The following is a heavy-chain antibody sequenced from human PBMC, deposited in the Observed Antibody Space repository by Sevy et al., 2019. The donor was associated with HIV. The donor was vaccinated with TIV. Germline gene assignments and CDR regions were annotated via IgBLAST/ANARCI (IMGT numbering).Heavy chain of an antibody. V-gene: IGHV3-48*02. CDR3: ARETSSGYYLGNAFDI. CDR1: GFTFSSYS. Sequence: GGSLRLSCAASGFTFSSYSMNWVRQAPGKGLEWVSYISSSSSTIYYADSVKGRFTISRDNAKNSLYLQMNSLRDEDTAVYYCARETSSGYYLGNAFDIWGQGTMVTVSS. D-gene: IGHD3-22*01. CDR2: ISSSSSTI. J-gene: IGHJ3*02.